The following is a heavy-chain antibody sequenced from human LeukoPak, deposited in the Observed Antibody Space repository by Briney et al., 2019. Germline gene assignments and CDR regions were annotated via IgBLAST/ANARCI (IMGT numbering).Heavy chain of an antibody. CDR2: IKEDGSDK. CDR3: AKDRTRQAY. CDR1: GFTFSNYW. J-gene: IGHJ4*02. V-gene: IGHV3-7*03. Sequence: GRSMRPSCAAYGFTFSNYWMSCVRQTPGKWLEWVANIKEDGSDKYYVDSLKGRFTISRDNAKNSLYLQMNSLRAEDTAVYYWAKDRTRQAYWGQGTLVTVSS. D-gene: IGHD3-3*01.